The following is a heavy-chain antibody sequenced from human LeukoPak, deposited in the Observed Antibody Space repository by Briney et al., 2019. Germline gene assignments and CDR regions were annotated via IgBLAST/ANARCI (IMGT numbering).Heavy chain of an antibody. CDR1: GFSFSIYP. CDR3: ARDYDAFDI. Sequence: PGGSLRLSCAASGFSFSIYPMNWVRQAPGKGLEWVSSITSSSSHIYSADSVKGRFTISRDNAKNSLFLQMNSLRAEDTALYYCARDYDAFDIWGQGTMVTVSS. J-gene: IGHJ3*02. V-gene: IGHV3-21*01. CDR2: ITSSSSHI.